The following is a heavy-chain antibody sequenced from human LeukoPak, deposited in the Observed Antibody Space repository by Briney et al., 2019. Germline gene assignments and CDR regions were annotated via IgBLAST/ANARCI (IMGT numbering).Heavy chain of an antibody. J-gene: IGHJ4*02. V-gene: IGHV1-46*01. D-gene: IGHD3-10*01. CDR3: ASCRRYYYGSGSYPLSD. Sequence: ASVKVSCKASGYTFTSYYMHWVRQAPGQGLEWMGIINPSGGSTSYAQKFQSRVTMTRDTSTSTVYMELSSLRSEDTAVYYCASCRRYYYGSGSYPLSDWGQGTLVTVSS. CDR1: GYTFTSYY. CDR2: INPSGGST.